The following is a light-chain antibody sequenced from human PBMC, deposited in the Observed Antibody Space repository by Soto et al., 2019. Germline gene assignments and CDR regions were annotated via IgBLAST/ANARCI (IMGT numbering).Light chain of an antibody. CDR1: QGINNY. J-gene: IGKJ5*01. V-gene: IGKV1-9*01. CDR3: QQRHSYPTT. CDR2: SAF. Sequence: DIQLTQSPSFLSASVGDRVTITCRASQGINNYLAWYHQKPGKAPKLLIHSAFTLQSGVPSRFSGSGSGTEFTLTISSLQPEDFATYYCQQRHSYPTTFGQGTRLEIK.